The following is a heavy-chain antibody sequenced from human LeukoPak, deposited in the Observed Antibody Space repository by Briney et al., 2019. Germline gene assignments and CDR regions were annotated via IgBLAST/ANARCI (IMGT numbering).Heavy chain of an antibody. CDR2: IKEDGTEK. CDR3: ARGAIAAAGTRGSSSTTGFDY. J-gene: IGHJ4*02. D-gene: IGHD6-13*01. V-gene: IGHV3-7*01. CDR1: GFNISDFW. Sequence: QPGGSLRLSCAASGFNISDFWMTWVRQAPGKGLEWVANIKEDGTEKHLVDSVKGRFTISRDNTKNLLYLQMNSLRDEDTAVYYCARGAIAAAGTRGSSSTTGFDYWGQGTLVTVSS.